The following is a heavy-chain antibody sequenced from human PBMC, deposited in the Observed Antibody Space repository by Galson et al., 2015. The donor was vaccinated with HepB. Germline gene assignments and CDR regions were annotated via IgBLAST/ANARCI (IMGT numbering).Heavy chain of an antibody. CDR2: ISWDGGST. CDR3: AKELVGRQLANYSYYGMDV. CDR1: GFTFDDYT. Sequence: SLRLSCAASGFTFDDYTMHWVRQAPGKGLEWVYLISWDGGSTYYADSVKGRFTISRDNSNNSLYLQMNSLRTEDTALYYCAKELVGRQLANYSYYGMDVWGQGTTVTVSS. V-gene: IGHV3-43*01. D-gene: IGHD6-13*01. J-gene: IGHJ6*02.